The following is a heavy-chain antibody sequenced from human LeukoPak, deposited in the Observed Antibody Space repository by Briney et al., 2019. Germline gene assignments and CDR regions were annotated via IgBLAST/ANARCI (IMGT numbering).Heavy chain of an antibody. D-gene: IGHD6-19*01. CDR1: GGSISSYY. V-gene: IGHV4-59*01. Sequence: SETLSLTCTVSGGSISSYYWSWIRQPPGKGLEWIGYIYYSGSTNYNPSLKSRVTISVDTSKNQFSLKLSSVTAADTAVYYCARLYSSGWYVDYWGQGTLVTVSS. J-gene: IGHJ4*02. CDR2: IYYSGST. CDR3: ARLYSSGWYVDY.